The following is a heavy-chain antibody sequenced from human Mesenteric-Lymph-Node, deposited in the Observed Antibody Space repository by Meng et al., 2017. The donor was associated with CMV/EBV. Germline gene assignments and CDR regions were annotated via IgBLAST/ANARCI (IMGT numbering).Heavy chain of an antibody. J-gene: IGHJ4*02. V-gene: IGHV3-49*04. Sequence: GESLKISCTTSGFTFGDYAMSWVRQAPGKGLEWVGFIRSKVYGGTTEYAASVKGRFTISRDDSKSIAYLQMNNLKTEDTAVYYCTRDTRYCGSTSCYADYWGQGTLVTVSS. CDR2: IRSKVYGGTT. CDR1: GFTFGDYA. CDR3: TRDTRYCGSTSCYADY. D-gene: IGHD2-2*01.